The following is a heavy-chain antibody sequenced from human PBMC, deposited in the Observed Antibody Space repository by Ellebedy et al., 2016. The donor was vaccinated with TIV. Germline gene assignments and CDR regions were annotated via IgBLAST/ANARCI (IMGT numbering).Heavy chain of an antibody. CDR1: GGSISSSSYY. J-gene: IGHJ3*02. V-gene: IGHV4-61*02. CDR2: IYTSGST. D-gene: IGHD2-2*01. CDR3: ARVSSRPAALDAFDI. Sequence: SETLSLTXTVSGGSISSSSYYWSWIRQPAGKGLEWIGRIYTSGSTNYNPSLKSRVTMSVDTSKNQFSLKLSSVTAADTAVYYCARVSSRPAALDAFDIWGQGTMVTVSS.